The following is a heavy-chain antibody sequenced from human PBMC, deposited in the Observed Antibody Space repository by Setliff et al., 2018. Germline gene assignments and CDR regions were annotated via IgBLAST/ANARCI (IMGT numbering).Heavy chain of an antibody. V-gene: IGHV4-39*01. CDR2: IYYRGIN. D-gene: IGHD4-4*01. J-gene: IGHJ4*02. CDR1: GASISSTYY. CDR3: ARASVVHAVTIGY. Sequence: SETLSLTCTVSGASISSTYYWGWVRQSPEQGLEWIGSIYYRGINFSNPSLRSRVTMSVDTSKNQFSLNLTSVTAADTAIYYCARASVVHAVTIGYWGQGTLVTVSS.